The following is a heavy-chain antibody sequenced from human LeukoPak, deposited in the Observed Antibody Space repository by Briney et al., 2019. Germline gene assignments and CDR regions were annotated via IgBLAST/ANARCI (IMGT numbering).Heavy chain of an antibody. CDR3: AKAPVTTCRGAFCYPFDY. Sequence: GGSLRLSCAASGFTFSSYDMSWVRQAPGKGLEWVSAISGSGGSTYYADSVKGRFTISRDNSKNTLYLQMNSLRAEDTAVYYCAKAPVTTCRGAFCYPFDYWGLGTLVTVSS. CDR1: GFTFSSYD. CDR2: ISGSGGST. V-gene: IGHV3-23*01. J-gene: IGHJ4*02. D-gene: IGHD2-15*01.